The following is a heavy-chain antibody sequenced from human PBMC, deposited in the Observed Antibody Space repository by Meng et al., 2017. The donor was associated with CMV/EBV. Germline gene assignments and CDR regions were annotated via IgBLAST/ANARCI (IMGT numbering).Heavy chain of an antibody. D-gene: IGHD6-13*01. Sequence: HITLQEVGPTLVKPPQTLTLPCTFSGFSLSTSGVGVGWIRQPPGKALEWLALIYWDDDKRYSPSLKSRLTITKDTSKNQVVLTMTNMDPVDTATYYCARIAAAGRFDYWGQGTLVTVSS. J-gene: IGHJ4*02. CDR2: IYWDDDK. V-gene: IGHV2-5*02. CDR3: ARIAAAGRFDY. CDR1: GFSLSTSGVG.